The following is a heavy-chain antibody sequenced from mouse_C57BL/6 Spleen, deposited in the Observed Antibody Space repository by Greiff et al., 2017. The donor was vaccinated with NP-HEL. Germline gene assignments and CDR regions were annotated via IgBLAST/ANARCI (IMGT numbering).Heavy chain of an antibody. CDR2: ISSGSSTI. Sequence: EVKLMESGGGLVKPGGSLKLSCAASGFTFSDYGMHWVRQAPEKGLEWVAYISSGSSTIYYADTVKGRFTISRDNAKNTLFLQMTSLRSEDTAMYYCARDTTVVPYYAMDYWGQGTSVTVSS. CDR3: ARDTTVVPYYAMDY. V-gene: IGHV5-17*01. CDR1: GFTFSDYG. D-gene: IGHD1-1*01. J-gene: IGHJ4*01.